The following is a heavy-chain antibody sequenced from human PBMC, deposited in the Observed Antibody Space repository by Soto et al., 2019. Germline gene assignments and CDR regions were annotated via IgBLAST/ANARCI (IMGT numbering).Heavy chain of an antibody. J-gene: IGHJ5*02. Sequence: RASVKVSCKVSGYTLTELSMHWVRQAPGKGLEWMGGFDPEDGETIYAQKFQGRVTMTEDTSTDTAYMELSSLRSEDTAVYYCATEHSSGWFNWFDPWGQGTLVTVSS. CDR1: GYTLTELS. CDR2: FDPEDGET. V-gene: IGHV1-24*01. CDR3: ATEHSSGWFNWFDP. D-gene: IGHD6-19*01.